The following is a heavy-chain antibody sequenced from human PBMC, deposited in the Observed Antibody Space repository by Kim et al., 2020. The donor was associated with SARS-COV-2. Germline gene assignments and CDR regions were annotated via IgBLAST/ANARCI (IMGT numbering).Heavy chain of an antibody. CDR3: TRADDYVWGSYYYGMDV. CDR2: IRSKAYGGTT. Sequence: GGSLRLSCTASGFTFGDYAMSWFRQAPGKGLEWVGFIRSKAYGGTTEYAASVKGRFTISRDDSKSIAYLQMNSLKTEDTAVYYCTRADDYVWGSYYYGMDVWGQATTVTVSS. CDR1: GFTFGDYA. D-gene: IGHD3-16*01. V-gene: IGHV3-49*03. J-gene: IGHJ6*02.